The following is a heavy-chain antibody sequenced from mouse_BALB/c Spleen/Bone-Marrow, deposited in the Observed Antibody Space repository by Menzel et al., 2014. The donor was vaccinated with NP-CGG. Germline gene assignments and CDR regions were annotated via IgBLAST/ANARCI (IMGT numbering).Heavy chain of an antibody. D-gene: IGHD2-3*01. Sequence: EVQLVESGGGLVQPGGSLRLSCATSGVTFTDYYISWVRQPPGKALEWLGFIRNKANGHTTEYSASVKGRFTISRDNSQSILYLQMNTLRAEDSATYYCARDINDGYYWYFDVWGAGTTVTVSS. V-gene: IGHV7-3*02. J-gene: IGHJ1*01. CDR3: ARDINDGYYWYFDV. CDR1: GVTFTDYY. CDR2: IRNKANGHTT.